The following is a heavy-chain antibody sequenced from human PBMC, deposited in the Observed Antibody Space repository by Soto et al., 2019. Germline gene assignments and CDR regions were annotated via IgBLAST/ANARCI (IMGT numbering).Heavy chain of an antibody. D-gene: IGHD3-9*01. CDR2: INDRGSI. CDR1: GGSFSGYY. V-gene: IGHV4-34*01. Sequence: QVQLQQWGAGPLRPLETLSLTCGVSGGSFSGYYWAWIRQSPEKGLEWIGEINDRGSINYNPSLKSRVSISVDTSKNHYSLNLTSVTAADTAVYYCARESHDILTGPPWVWYFDLWGRGTLVTVSS. J-gene: IGHJ2*01. CDR3: ARESHDILTGPPWVWYFDL.